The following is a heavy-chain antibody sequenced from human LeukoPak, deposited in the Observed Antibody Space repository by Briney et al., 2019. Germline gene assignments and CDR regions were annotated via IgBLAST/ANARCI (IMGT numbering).Heavy chain of an antibody. CDR3: AKRSGSRTTSITNDY. J-gene: IGHJ4*02. V-gene: IGHV3-23*01. CDR2: ISGSGGST. CDR1: GFTFSSYA. Sequence: PGGSLRLSCAASGFTFSSYAMSWVRQAPGKGLEWVSAISGSGGSTYYADSVKGRFTISRDNSKNTLYLQMNSLRAEDTAVYYCAKRSGSRTTSITNDYWGQGTLVTVPS. D-gene: IGHD1-26*01.